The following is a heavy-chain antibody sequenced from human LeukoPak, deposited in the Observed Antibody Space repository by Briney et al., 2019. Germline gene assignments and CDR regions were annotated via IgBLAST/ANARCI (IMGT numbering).Heavy chain of an antibody. CDR2: IYYSGST. J-gene: IGHJ4*02. D-gene: IGHD2-2*01. Sequence: SETLSLTCTVSGGSISSHYWSWIRQPPGKGLEWIGYIYYSGSTNYNPSLKSRVTISVDTSKNQFSLKLSSVTAADTAVYYCARGRALGYCSSTSCPLPYYFDYWGQGTLVTVSS. CDR1: GGSISSHY. CDR3: ARGRALGYCSSTSCPLPYYFDY. V-gene: IGHV4-59*11.